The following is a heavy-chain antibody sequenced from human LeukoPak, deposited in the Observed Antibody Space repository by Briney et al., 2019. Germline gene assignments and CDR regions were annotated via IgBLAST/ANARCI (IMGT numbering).Heavy chain of an antibody. CDR3: ARNAVADLVAYFDY. D-gene: IGHD6-19*01. CDR1: GGTSSSYA. J-gene: IGHJ4*02. CDR2: IIPIFGTA. V-gene: IGHV1-69*01. Sequence: SEKVSCKASGGTSSSYAICWVRQATGQGLEWMGGIIPIFGTANYAQKFQGRVTITADESTSTAYMELSSLRSEDTAVYYCARNAVADLVAYFDYWGQGTLVTVSS.